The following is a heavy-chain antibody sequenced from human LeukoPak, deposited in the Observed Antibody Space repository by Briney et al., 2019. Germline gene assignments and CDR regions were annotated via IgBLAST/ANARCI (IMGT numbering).Heavy chain of an antibody. D-gene: IGHD6-19*01. CDR2: MNPNSGNT. Sequence: GASVKVSCKASGYTFTSYDINWVRQVTGQGLEWMGWMNPNSGNTGYAQKFQGRVTITRNTSISTAYMELSSLRSEDTAVYYCARGRWGRVAVAGTRYYYYYMDVWGTGTTVTVSS. CDR3: ARGRWGRVAVAGTRYYYYYMDV. V-gene: IGHV1-8*03. CDR1: GYTFTSYD. J-gene: IGHJ6*03.